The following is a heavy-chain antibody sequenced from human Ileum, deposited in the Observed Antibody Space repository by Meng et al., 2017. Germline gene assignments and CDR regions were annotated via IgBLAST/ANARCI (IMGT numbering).Heavy chain of an antibody. V-gene: IGHV3-23*01. CDR3: AKGISVIPTAFDH. CDR1: EFTFNNFA. J-gene: IGHJ4*02. D-gene: IGHD2/OR15-2a*01. CDR2: LSASGRTP. Sequence: EVTLLESGGGRVQPGGSLTLSCVGSEFTFNNFAMTWVRQTPGKGLEWVASLSASGRTPEYADSVKGRFTDSRDNSKNTLFLHMTNLRVADTALYSCAKGISVIPTAFDHWGQGTLVTVSS.